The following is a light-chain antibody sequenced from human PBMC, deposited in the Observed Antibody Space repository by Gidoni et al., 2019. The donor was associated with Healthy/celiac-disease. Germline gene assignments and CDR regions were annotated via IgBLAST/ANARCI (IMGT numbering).Light chain of an antibody. J-gene: IGKJ4*01. CDR3: QQDYSYPLT. CDR1: QGISSY. CDR2: AAS. Sequence: AIRLTQSPSSFSASTGYRVPLTCRASQGISSYLAWYQQKPGKAPKLLIYAASTLQSGVPSRFSGSGSGTDFTLTISCLQSEDFATYYCQQDYSYPLTFGGGTKVEIK. V-gene: IGKV1-8*01.